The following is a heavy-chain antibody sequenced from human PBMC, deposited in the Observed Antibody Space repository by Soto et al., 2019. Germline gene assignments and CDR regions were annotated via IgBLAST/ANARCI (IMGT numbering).Heavy chain of an antibody. CDR3: ARDSSIAVAGARYYYYGMDV. V-gene: IGHV1-69*13. D-gene: IGHD6-19*01. CDR2: IIPILGTA. J-gene: IGHJ6*02. Sequence: SVKVSCKASGGTFSSYAISWVRQAPGQGLEWMGGIIPILGTANYAQKFQGRVTITADESTSTAYMELSSLRSEDTAVYYCARDSSIAVAGARYYYYGMDVWGQGTTVTVSS. CDR1: GGTFSSYA.